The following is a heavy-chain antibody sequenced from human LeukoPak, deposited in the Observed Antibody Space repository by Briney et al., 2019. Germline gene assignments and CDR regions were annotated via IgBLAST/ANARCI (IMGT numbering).Heavy chain of an antibody. V-gene: IGHV3-53*01. Sequence: PGGSLRLSCAASGFTVSSNYMSWVRQAPGKGLEWVSVIYSGGSTYYADSVKGRFTISRDNSKNTLYLQMNSLRAEDTAVYYCARGRPNHYFDYWGQGTLVTVSS. J-gene: IGHJ4*02. CDR2: IYSGGST. D-gene: IGHD1-14*01. CDR1: GFTVSSNY. CDR3: ARGRPNHYFDY.